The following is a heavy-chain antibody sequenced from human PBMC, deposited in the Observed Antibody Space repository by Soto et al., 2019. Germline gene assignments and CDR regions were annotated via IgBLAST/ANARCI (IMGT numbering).Heavy chain of an antibody. D-gene: IGHD1-1*01. CDR2: IFYSGST. Sequence: SETLSLTCTVSGGSISSSSYYWGWIRQPPGKGLEWIGSIFYSGSTNYNPSLKSRVTISIDTSKNQFSLKLSSVTAADTAVYYCASSKLSNFDHWGQGTLVTVSS. CDR3: ASSKLSNFDH. CDR1: GGSISSSSYY. J-gene: IGHJ4*02. V-gene: IGHV4-39*07.